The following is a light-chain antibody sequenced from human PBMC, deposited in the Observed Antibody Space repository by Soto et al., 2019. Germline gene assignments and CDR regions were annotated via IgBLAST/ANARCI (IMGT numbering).Light chain of an antibody. J-gene: IGLJ3*02. CDR1: SSNIGSNF. CDR3: AVWDDSLSVWV. V-gene: IGLV1-47*01. Sequence: QSVLTQPPAASGTPGQRVTISCSGSSSNIGSNFVYWYQQLPGTAPKLLIYRNYDRPSGVPDRFSGSKSGTSASLAISGLRSEDEAGYYCAVWDDSLSVWVFGGGTKLTVL. CDR2: RNY.